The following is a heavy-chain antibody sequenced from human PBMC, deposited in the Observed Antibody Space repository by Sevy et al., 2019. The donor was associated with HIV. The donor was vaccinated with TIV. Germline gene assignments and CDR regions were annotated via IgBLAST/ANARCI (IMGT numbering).Heavy chain of an antibody. J-gene: IGHJ4*02. CDR2: IKSKTDGGPT. D-gene: IGHD4-4*01. CDR1: GFTLSDAW. Sequence: GGSLRLSCAASGFTLSDAWMSWVRQAPGKGLEWVGHIKSKTDGGPTDYAAPVKGRFTISRDESKNTLYLQMNSLKTEDTAVYYCTTDAHDFTNYPSPYYFDQWGQGTLVTVSS. CDR3: TTDAHDFTNYPSPYYFDQ. V-gene: IGHV3-15*01.